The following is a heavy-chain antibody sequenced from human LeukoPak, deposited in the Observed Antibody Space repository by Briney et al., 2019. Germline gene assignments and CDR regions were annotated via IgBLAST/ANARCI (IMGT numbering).Heavy chain of an antibody. D-gene: IGHD5-18*01. J-gene: IGHJ6*02. CDR1: GGSFSGYY. CDR3: ARALNTAMAGDYYYYGMDV. CDR2: INHSGST. V-gene: IGHV4-34*01. Sequence: PSETLSLTCAVYGGSFSGYYWSWIRQPPGKGLERIGEINHSGSTNYNPSLKSRVTISVDTSKNQFSLKLSSVTAADTAVYYCARALNTAMAGDYYYYGMDVWGQGTTVTVSS.